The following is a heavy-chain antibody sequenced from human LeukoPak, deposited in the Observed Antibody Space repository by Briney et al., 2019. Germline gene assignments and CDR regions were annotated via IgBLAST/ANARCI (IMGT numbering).Heavy chain of an antibody. D-gene: IGHD5-18*01. V-gene: IGHV3-11*01. J-gene: IGHJ6*02. CDR3: ARDGRDQGFTAMARGYYYYGMDV. CDR2: ISSSGSTI. Sequence: PGGSLRLSCAASGFTFSDYYMSWIRQAPGKGLEWVSYISSSGSTIYYADSVKGRFTISRDNAKNSLYLQMNSLRAEDTAVYHCARDGRDQGFTAMARGYYYYGMDVWGQGTTVTVSS. CDR1: GFTFSDYY.